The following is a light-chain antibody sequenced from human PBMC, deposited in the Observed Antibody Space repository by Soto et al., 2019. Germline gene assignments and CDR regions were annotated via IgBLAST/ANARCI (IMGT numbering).Light chain of an antibody. CDR1: QSISSY. V-gene: IGKV1-39*01. Sequence: DIQMTQSPSSLSASVGDRVTITCRASQSISSYLNWYQQKPGKAPKLLIYAASSLQSGVPSRFSGSRSGTDFTLTISSLQPEDFATYYCQQSYSPYTFGQGTKLEIK. J-gene: IGKJ2*01. CDR2: AAS. CDR3: QQSYSPYT.